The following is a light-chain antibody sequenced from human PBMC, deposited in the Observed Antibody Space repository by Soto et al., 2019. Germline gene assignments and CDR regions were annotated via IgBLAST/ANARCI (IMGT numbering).Light chain of an antibody. CDR1: ENVRTF. J-gene: IGKJ4*01. V-gene: IGKV3-11*01. Sequence: VLTPSPATMSLSPGDRATLACRASENVRTFVDWYQQKPGQAPRLLIYGASTRASDVPARFSGSGSGTDFTLTISSLQPEDFAVYYCQQYGSSPRTFGGGTKVDI. CDR3: QQYGSSPRT. CDR2: GAS.